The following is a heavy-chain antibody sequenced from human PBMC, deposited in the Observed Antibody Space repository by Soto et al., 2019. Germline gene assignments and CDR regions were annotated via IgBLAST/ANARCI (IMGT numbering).Heavy chain of an antibody. Sequence: SETLSLTCTVSGGSISSSSYYWGWIRQPPGKGLEWIGSIYYSGSTYYNPSLKSRVTISVDTSKNQFSLKLSSVTAADTAVYYCATLTDYGDREDAFDIWGQGTMVTVSS. CDR2: IYYSGST. D-gene: IGHD4-17*01. CDR3: ATLTDYGDREDAFDI. CDR1: GGSISSSSYY. V-gene: IGHV4-39*01. J-gene: IGHJ3*02.